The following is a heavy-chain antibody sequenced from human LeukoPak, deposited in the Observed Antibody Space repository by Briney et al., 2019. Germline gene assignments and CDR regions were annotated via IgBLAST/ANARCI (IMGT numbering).Heavy chain of an antibody. V-gene: IGHV1-46*01. CDR3: AREVSSRGYYYYYGMDV. CDR2: INPSGGST. D-gene: IGHD6-13*01. J-gene: IGHJ6*02. CDR1: GYTFTSYY. Sequence: ASVKVSCKASGYTFTSYYMHWVRQAPGQGLEWMGIINPSGGSTSYAQKFQGRVTMTRDTSISTAYMELSRLRSDDTAVYYCAREVSSRGYYYYYGMDVWGQGTTVTVSS.